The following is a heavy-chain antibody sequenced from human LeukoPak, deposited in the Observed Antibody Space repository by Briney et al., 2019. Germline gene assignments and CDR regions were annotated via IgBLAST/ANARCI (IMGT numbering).Heavy chain of an antibody. CDR2: IYPGDSQT. J-gene: IGHJ6*02. D-gene: IGHD6-13*01. V-gene: IGHV5-51*01. CDR1: GYSFSNYW. CDR3: ARHRIPAPGSSGYYGMDV. Sequence: GESLKISCKGSGYSFSNYWTGWVRQMPGKGLEWMGIIYPGDSQTRYSPSFQGQVTISVDKSISTAYLQWSSLKAPDTAIYYCARHRIPAPGSSGYYGMDVWGQGTTVTVSS.